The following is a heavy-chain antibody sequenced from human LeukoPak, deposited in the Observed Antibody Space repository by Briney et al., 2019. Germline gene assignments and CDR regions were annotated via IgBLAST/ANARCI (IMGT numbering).Heavy chain of an antibody. CDR2: ISPSGGST. D-gene: IGHD5-24*01. CDR3: ARDNSVRDEAWWFNA. V-gene: IGHV1-46*01. CDR1: GYTFTSNY. J-gene: IGHJ5*02. Sequence: ASVKVSCKAFGYTFTSNYMHWVRQAPGQGPEWMGVISPSGGSTTYAQKFQGGVTLTRDMSTSIDYLELSSLRSEDTAVYYCARDNSVRDEAWWFNAWGQGTLVTVSS.